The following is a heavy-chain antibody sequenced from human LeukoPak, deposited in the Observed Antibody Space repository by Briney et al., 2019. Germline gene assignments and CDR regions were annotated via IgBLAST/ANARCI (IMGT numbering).Heavy chain of an antibody. D-gene: IGHD6-13*01. Sequence: PGRSLRLSCAASGFTFSSYGMHWVRQAPGKGLEWVAVISYDGSNKYYADSVKGRFTISRDNYKNTLYLQINSLRAEHAAVYYFAKDGGIAAAGSLDYWGQGTLVTVSS. CDR3: AKDGGIAAAGSLDY. J-gene: IGHJ4*02. V-gene: IGHV3-30*18. CDR1: GFTFSSYG. CDR2: ISYDGSNK.